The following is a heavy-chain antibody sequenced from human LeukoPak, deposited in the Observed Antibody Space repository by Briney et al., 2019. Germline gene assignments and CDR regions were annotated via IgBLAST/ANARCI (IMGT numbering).Heavy chain of an antibody. V-gene: IGHV3-48*01. CDR2: ISSSSSTI. Sequence: GGSLRLSCAASGFTFSSYNMNWVRQAPGKGLEWVSYISSSSSTIYYADSVKGRSTISRDNVKNSLYLQMNSLRAEDTAVYYCAAEWELQNWGQGTLVTVSS. J-gene: IGHJ4*02. CDR3: AAEWELQN. D-gene: IGHD1-26*01. CDR1: GFTFSSYN.